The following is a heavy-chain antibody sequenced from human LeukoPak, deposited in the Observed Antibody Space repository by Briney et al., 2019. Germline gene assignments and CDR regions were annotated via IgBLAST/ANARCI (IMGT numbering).Heavy chain of an antibody. CDR3: AKKTSFCGDCHPYYLDS. CDR1: GFTFSSYV. D-gene: IGHD2-21*02. CDR2: ISGASDYT. J-gene: IGHJ4*02. V-gene: IGHV3-23*01. Sequence: PGGSLRLSCAASGFTFSSYVMIWVRQAPGKGLEWVSSISGASDYTYYADSVKGRFTTSRDNSKNTPSMHMNSLRAEDTAVYYCAKKTSFCGDCHPYYLDSWGQGTPVTVSS.